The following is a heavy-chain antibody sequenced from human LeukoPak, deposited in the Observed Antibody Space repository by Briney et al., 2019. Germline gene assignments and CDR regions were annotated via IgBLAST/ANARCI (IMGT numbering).Heavy chain of an antibody. Sequence: GGSLRLSCAASGFTFSSYSMNWVRQAPGKGLEWVSSISSSSSYIYYADSVKGRFTISRDNAKNSLYLQMNSLRAEDTAVYYCARDARGYGGKAGAFDIWGQGTMVAVSS. CDR3: ARDARGYGGKAGAFDI. J-gene: IGHJ3*02. V-gene: IGHV3-21*01. D-gene: IGHD5-18*01. CDR1: GFTFSSYS. CDR2: ISSSSSYI.